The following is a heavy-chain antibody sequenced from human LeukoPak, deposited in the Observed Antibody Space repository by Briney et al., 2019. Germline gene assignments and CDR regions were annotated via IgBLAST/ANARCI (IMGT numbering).Heavy chain of an antibody. CDR2: IKQDGSEK. J-gene: IGHJ3*02. CDR1: GFTFSSYW. V-gene: IGHV3-7*03. D-gene: IGHD7-27*01. Sequence: PGGSLRLSCAASGFTFSSYWMTWVRQAPGKGLEWVANIKQDGSEKYYVDSVKGRFTISRDNAKSSLSLQMNSLRAEDTAVYYCARGHWGSRDAFDIWGQGTMVTVSS. CDR3: ARGHWGSRDAFDI.